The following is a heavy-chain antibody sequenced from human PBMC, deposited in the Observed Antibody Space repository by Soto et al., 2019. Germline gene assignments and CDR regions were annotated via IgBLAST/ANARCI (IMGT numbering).Heavy chain of an antibody. Sequence: GXSAEVSYKATCYTFTSYGISWVRQAPAQGLEWMGWISAYNGNTNYAQKLQGRVTMTTDTSTSTAYMELRSLRSDDTAVYYCERDVYEPSMIVVVIDRFDPWGQGTLVTVYS. V-gene: IGHV1-18*04. CDR3: ERDVYEPSMIVVVIDRFDP. CDR2: ISAYNGNT. J-gene: IGHJ5*02. CDR1: CYTFTSYG. D-gene: IGHD3-22*01.